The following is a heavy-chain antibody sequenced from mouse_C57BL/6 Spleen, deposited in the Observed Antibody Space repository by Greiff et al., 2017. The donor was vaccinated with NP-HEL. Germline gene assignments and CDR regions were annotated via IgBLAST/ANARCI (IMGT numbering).Heavy chain of an antibody. Sequence: DVMLVESGEGLVKPGGSLKLSCAASGFTFSSYAMSWVRQTPEKRLEWVAYIISGGDYIYYADTVKGRFTISRDNARNTLYLQMSSLKSEDTAMYYCTRAELVYYYAMDYWGQGTSVTVSS. J-gene: IGHJ4*01. CDR3: TRAELVYYYAMDY. D-gene: IGHD4-1*01. V-gene: IGHV5-9-1*02. CDR2: IISGGDYI. CDR1: GFTFSSYA.